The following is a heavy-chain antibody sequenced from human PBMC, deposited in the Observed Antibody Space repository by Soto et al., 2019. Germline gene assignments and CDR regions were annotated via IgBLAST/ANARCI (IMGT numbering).Heavy chain of an antibody. J-gene: IGHJ4*02. CDR3: AREYSSAWKTSDY. CDR2: ISDIGGNT. Sequence: EVQLLESGGGLVQPGGSLRLSCAASGFTFSNYAMSWVRQAPGKGLEWVSGISDIGGNTYYADSVKGRFTISRDNPKNTLFLQMNSLRAEDTAVYYCAREYSSAWKTSDYWGQGTLVTVSS. D-gene: IGHD6-19*01. CDR1: GFTFSNYA. V-gene: IGHV3-23*01.